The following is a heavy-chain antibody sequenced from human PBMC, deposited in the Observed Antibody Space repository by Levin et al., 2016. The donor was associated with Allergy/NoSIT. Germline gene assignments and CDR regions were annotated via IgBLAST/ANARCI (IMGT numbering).Heavy chain of an antibody. J-gene: IGHJ6*02. CDR1: GYTFTGYY. CDR3: ARDVYYDSSGYSGLFYYYGMDV. CDR2: INPNSGGT. Sequence: ASVKVSCKASGYTFTGYYMHWVRQAPGQGLEWMGWINPNSGGTNYAQKFQGRVTMTRDTSISTAYMELSRLRSDDTAVYYCARDVYYDSSGYSGLFYYYGMDVWGQGTTVTVSS. V-gene: IGHV1-2*02. D-gene: IGHD3-22*01.